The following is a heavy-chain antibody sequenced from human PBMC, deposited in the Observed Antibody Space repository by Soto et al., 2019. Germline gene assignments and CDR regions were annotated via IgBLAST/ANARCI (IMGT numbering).Heavy chain of an antibody. CDR3: ARGLLLWFGELSRRGGYYYYMDV. J-gene: IGHJ6*03. CDR1: GGSFSGYY. V-gene: IGHV4-34*01. CDR2: INDSGSS. D-gene: IGHD3-10*01. Sequence: QVQLQQWGAGLLKPSETLSLTCAVYGGSFSGYYWSWIRQPPGKGLAWIGEINDSGSSNYNPSLKCRVTISVDTPKNQFSLKLSSVTAADTAVYYCARGLLLWFGELSRRGGYYYYMDVWGKGTMVTVSS.